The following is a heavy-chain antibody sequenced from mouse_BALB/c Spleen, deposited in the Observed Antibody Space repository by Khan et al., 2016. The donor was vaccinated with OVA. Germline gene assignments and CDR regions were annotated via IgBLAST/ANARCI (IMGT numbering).Heavy chain of an antibody. CDR3: ASDLTGSFAY. D-gene: IGHD4-1*01. J-gene: IGHJ3*01. CDR2: ISSGGDYT. CDR1: GFIFSSYC. Sequence: EVELVESGADLVKPGGSLKLSCAASGFIFSSYCMSWVRQTPDKRLEWVATISSGGDYTYYPDSVKGRFTISRDDAKNTLYLQMSSLTSEDAAMYYCASDLTGSFAYWGQGTLVTVSA. V-gene: IGHV5-6*01.